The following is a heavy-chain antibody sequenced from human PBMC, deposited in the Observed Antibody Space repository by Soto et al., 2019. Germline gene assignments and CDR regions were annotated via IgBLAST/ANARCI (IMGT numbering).Heavy chain of an antibody. Sequence: PGGSLRLSCAASGFTFSNAWMNWVRQAPGKGLEWVGRIKSKTDGGTTDYAAPVKGRFTISRDDSKNTLYLQMNSLKTEDTAVYYCTTHSYYYGSGMASAYWGQGTLVTVSS. CDR3: TTHSYYYGSGMASAY. CDR1: GFTFSNAW. J-gene: IGHJ4*02. D-gene: IGHD3-10*01. V-gene: IGHV3-15*07. CDR2: IKSKTDGGTT.